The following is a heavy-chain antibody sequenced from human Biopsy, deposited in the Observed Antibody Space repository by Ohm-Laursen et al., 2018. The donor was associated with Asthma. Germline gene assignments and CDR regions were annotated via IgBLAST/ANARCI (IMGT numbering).Heavy chain of an antibody. D-gene: IGHD2-21*02. J-gene: IGHJ4*02. V-gene: IGHV4-59*01. Sequence: GTLSLTCTVSGVSIGSYYWTWIRQPPGKGLEWIGNIHYSGSTYSNPSLKSRVTISVDTSKNQFSLKLRSVTAADAAVYYCARGISRVTGLFDHFDSWGQGTLVTVSS. CDR1: GVSIGSYY. CDR2: IHYSGST. CDR3: ARGISRVTGLFDHFDS.